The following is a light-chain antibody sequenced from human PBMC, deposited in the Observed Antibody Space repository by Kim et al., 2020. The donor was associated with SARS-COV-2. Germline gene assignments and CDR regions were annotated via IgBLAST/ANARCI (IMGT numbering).Light chain of an antibody. CDR1: TGGVTSDHY. Sequence: VPLPLAPSTGGVTSDHYPYWIQQKPGPSPRTLIYDTANKHSWTPARFSGSLLGGKAALTLSDAQPEDEADYYCLLFYSGVQIFGGGTQLTVL. V-gene: IGLV7-46*01. CDR2: DTA. CDR3: LLFYSGVQI. J-gene: IGLJ2*01.